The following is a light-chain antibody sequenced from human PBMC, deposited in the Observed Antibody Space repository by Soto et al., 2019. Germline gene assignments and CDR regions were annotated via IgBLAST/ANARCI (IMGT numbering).Light chain of an antibody. V-gene: IGLV1-47*01. J-gene: IGLJ2*01. CDR2: RNN. Sequence: QSVLTQPPSASGTPGQRVTISCSGSSSNIGSNYVYWYQQLPGTAPKLLIFRNNQRPSGVPDRFSGSKSGTSASLAISGFRSEDEADYYCAAWDDSLSGRVVFGGGTKLTVL. CDR3: AAWDDSLSGRVV. CDR1: SSNIGSNY.